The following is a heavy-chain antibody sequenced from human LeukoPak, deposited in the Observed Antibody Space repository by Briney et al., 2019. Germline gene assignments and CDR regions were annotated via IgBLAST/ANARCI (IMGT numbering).Heavy chain of an antibody. Sequence: PGGSLRLSCAASGFTFSSYGMHWISQAPGKGLEWVAFIRYDGSNKYYADSVKGRFTISRDNSKNTLYLQMNSLRAEDTAVYYCASGDAYYFDYWGQGTLVTVSS. CDR1: GFTFSSYG. CDR2: IRYDGSNK. D-gene: IGHD2-21*02. V-gene: IGHV3-30*02. J-gene: IGHJ4*02. CDR3: ASGDAYYFDY.